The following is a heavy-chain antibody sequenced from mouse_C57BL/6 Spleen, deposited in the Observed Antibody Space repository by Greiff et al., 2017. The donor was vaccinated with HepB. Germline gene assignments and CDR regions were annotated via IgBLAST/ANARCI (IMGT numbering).Heavy chain of an antibody. V-gene: IGHV1-42*01. CDR3: ARRGHDYAMDY. CDR2: INPSTGGT. J-gene: IGHJ4*01. CDR1: GYSFTGYY. Sequence: VQLQQSGPELVKPGASVKISCKASGYSFTGYYMNWVKQSPEKSLEWIGEINPSTGGTTYNQKFKAKATLTVDKSSSTAYMQLKSLTSEDSAVYYCARRGHDYAMDYWGQGTSVTVSS.